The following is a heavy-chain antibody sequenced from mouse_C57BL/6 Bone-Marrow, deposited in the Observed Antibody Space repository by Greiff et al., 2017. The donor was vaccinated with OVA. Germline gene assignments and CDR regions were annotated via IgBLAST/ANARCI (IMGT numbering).Heavy chain of an antibody. V-gene: IGHV1-52*01. CDR1: GYTFTSYW. CDR2: IDPSDSET. CDR3: ASNYGSSWYFDV. D-gene: IGHD1-1*01. Sequence: QVQLQQPGAELVRPGSSVKLSCKASGYTFTSYWMHWVKQRPIQGLEWIGNIDPSDSETHYNQKFKDKATLTVDKSSSTAYMQLRSLTSEDAAVYYCASNYGSSWYFDVWGTGTTVTVSS. J-gene: IGHJ1*03.